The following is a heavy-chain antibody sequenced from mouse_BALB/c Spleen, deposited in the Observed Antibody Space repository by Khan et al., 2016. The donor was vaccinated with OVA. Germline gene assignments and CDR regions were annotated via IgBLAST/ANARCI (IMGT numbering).Heavy chain of an antibody. CDR1: GDSITSGY. CDR2: ISYSGNT. CDR3: ACELRGFAY. J-gene: IGHJ3*01. V-gene: IGHV3-8*02. Sequence: EVQLQESGPSLVKPSQTLSLTCSVTGDSITSGYWNWIRQFPGNKLEYMGNISYSGNTYYNQSLKSRISITRDTSKSQHYLQLNPVTNEDTAAYYCACELRGFAYWGQGTLVTVSA. D-gene: IGHD1-1*01.